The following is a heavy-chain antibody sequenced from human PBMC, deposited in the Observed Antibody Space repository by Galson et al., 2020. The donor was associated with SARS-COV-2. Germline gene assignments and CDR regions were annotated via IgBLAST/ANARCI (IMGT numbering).Heavy chain of an antibody. CDR2: FFYDEST. J-gene: IGHJ4*02. CDR3: ATAHSLGKGSFFDN. CDR1: GDSISSSPDSY. V-gene: IGHV4-39*07. Sequence: SETLSLTCGVSGDSISSSPDSYWGWIRQSPGRGLEWIGHFFYDESTYYNLSLKSRVAFAVDTSKNQFSLKLTSVTAADTATYYCATAHSLGKGSFFDNWGQGTLVTVSS.